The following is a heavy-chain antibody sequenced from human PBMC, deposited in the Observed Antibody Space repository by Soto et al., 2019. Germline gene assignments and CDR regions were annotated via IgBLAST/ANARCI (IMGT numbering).Heavy chain of an antibody. V-gene: IGHV3-23*01. Sequence: EVQLLESGGGLVQPGGSLRLSCAASGFTFSSYGMSWVRQAPGEGLEWVSAISGSGGKTYYADSVRGRFTISRDNSKTTLYLQMKTLRAEDTAVYYCAKDDGDYGFDNWGQGTLVTGSS. J-gene: IGHJ4*02. D-gene: IGHD4-17*01. CDR3: AKDDGDYGFDN. CDR1: GFTFSSYG. CDR2: ISGSGGKT.